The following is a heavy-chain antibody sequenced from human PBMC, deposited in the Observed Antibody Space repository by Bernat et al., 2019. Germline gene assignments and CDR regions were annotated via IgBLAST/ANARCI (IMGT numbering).Heavy chain of an antibody. Sequence: QITLKESGPTLVKPTQTLTLTCTFSGFSLSTSGVGVGWIRQPPGKALEWLALIYWDDDKRYSPSLKSRLTITKDTSKNQVVLTMTNMDPVDTATYYCAHKQEAIFEFPGSGGWFDPWGQGTLVTVSS. D-gene: IGHD3-10*01. CDR3: AHKQEAIFEFPGSGGWFDP. CDR1: GFSLSTSGVG. V-gene: IGHV2-5*02. CDR2: IYWDDDK. J-gene: IGHJ5*02.